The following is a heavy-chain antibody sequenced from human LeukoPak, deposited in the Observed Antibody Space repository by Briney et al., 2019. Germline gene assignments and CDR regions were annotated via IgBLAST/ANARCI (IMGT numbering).Heavy chain of an antibody. CDR1: GFTFSSYA. CDR3: AKGLGVAGTGGDFDY. J-gene: IGHJ4*02. CDR2: ISGSGGST. Sequence: GGSLRLSCAASGFTFSSYAMSWVRQAPGKGLEWVSAISGSGGSTYYADSVEGRFTISRDNSKNTLYLQTNSLRAEDTAVYYCAKGLGVAGTGGDFDYWGQGTLVTVSS. D-gene: IGHD6-19*01. V-gene: IGHV3-23*01.